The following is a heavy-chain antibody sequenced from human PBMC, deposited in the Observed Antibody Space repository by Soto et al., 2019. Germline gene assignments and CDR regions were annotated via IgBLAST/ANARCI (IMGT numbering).Heavy chain of an antibody. CDR1: GFTVSSNY. CDR3: AKDSYGSGTDYFYGMDV. V-gene: IGHV3-53*01. D-gene: IGHD3-10*01. CDR2: IYSDGTT. Sequence: GGSLRLSCAASGFTVSSNYMSWVRQAPGKGLEWVSVIYSDGTTYYVDSVKGRFTISRDTSKNTLYLQMNSLRAGDTAIYYCAKDSYGSGTDYFYGMDVRGQGTTVTVSS. J-gene: IGHJ6*02.